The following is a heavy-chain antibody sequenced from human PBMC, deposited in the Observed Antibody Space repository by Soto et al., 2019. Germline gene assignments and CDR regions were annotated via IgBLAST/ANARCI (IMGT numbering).Heavy chain of an antibody. V-gene: IGHV4-30-2*01. CDR2: ISHTGST. CDR3: ARAVAPYFGTWFDP. Sequence: TLSLPCAVSGGSLTTGKSYSWSLIRQPPWKGLEWIVSISHTGSTSYNPSLKSRLTMSVDKSKNQFSLRLSYVTAADMAVYYCARAVAPYFGTWFDPWGQGILVTVSS. J-gene: IGHJ5*02. D-gene: IGHD2-21*01. CDR1: GGSLTTGKSYS.